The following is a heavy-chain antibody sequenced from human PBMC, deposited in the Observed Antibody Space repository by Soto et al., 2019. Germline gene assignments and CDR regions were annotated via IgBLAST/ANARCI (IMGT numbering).Heavy chain of an antibody. D-gene: IGHD4-17*01. CDR1: GFTVSSNY. V-gene: IGHV3-53*04. J-gene: IGHJ1*01. CDR2: IYSGGST. Sequence: EVQLVESGGGLVQPGGSLRLSCAASGFTVSSNYMSWVRQAPGKGLEWVSVIYSGGSTYYADSVKGRFTISRHNSKNTLYLQMNSLGAEDTAVYFFAVCGDYGNSFQHWGQGTLVTVSS. CDR3: AVCGDYGNSFQH.